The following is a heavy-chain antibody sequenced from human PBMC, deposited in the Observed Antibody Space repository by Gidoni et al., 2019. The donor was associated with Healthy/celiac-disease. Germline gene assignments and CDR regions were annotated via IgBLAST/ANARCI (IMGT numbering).Heavy chain of an antibody. D-gene: IGHD6-13*01. CDR2: IYYSGST. CDR1: GGPISSGGYY. V-gene: IGHV4-31*03. J-gene: IGHJ6*02. Sequence: QVQLQESGPGLVKPSQTLSLTCTVSGGPISSGGYYWSWIRQHPGKGLEGIGYIYYSGSTYYNPSLKSRVTISVDTSKNQFSLKLSSVTAADTAVYYCARAFPRLEGEYSSSWGIDVWGQGTTVTVSS. CDR3: ARAFPRLEGEYSSSWGIDV.